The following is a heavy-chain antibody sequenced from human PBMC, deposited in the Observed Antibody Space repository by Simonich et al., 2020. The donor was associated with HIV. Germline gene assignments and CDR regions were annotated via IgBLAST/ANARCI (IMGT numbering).Heavy chain of an antibody. Sequence: QVQLVESGGGVVQPGRSLRLSCAASGFTFSSYAMHWVRQAPGKGLEWVAVISYDGRNKYYADSVKGRFTNSRDNSKNTLYLKMNSLRAEDTAVYYWASGGSISSVWADDYWGQGTLVTVSS. J-gene: IGHJ4*02. CDR3: ASGGSISSVWADDY. CDR1: GFTFSSYA. V-gene: IGHV3-30*04. CDR2: ISYDGRNK. D-gene: IGHD3-16*01.